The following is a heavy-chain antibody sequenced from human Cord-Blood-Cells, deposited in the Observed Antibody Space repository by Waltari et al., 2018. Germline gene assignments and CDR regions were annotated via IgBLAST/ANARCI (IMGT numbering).Heavy chain of an antibody. CDR3: AREYSSSPNNYYYYMDV. CDR2: IYTSGST. D-gene: IGHD6-6*01. J-gene: IGHJ6*03. Sequence: QVQLQESGPGLVKPSETLSLTCTVSGGSISSYYWSWIRQPAGKGLEWIGRIYTSGSTTYNPSLKRRVTMSVDTSKNQCSLKLSSVTAADTAVYYCAREYSSSPNNYYYYMDVWGKGTTVTVSS. CDR1: GGSISSYY. V-gene: IGHV4-4*07.